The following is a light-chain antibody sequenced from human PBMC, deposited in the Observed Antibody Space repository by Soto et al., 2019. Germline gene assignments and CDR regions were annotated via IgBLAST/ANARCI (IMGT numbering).Light chain of an antibody. V-gene: IGKV3-20*01. CDR2: GAS. CDR1: QSXNXXX. CDR3: XXXGGSPLYT. J-gene: IGKJ2*01. Sequence: EIVLTQSPGTLSLSPGERATLSCRASQSXNXXXXAWYQQKPGQAPRLLIYGASNRATGIPDRFTGSGSGXXXXXXXXXXEPEDFAXXXXXXXGGSPLYTFGQGTKLEIK.